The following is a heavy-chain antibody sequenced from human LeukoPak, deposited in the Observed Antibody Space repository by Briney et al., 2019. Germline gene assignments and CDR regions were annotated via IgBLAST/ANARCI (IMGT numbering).Heavy chain of an antibody. V-gene: IGHV4-31*03. CDR2: IYYSGST. J-gene: IGHJ2*01. Sequence: SQTLSLTCTVSGGSISSGSYYWAWIRQHPGKGLEWIGYIYYSGSTYYNPSLKSRVTVSEDTSKNQFSLKLTSVTAADTAVYYCARRAPGAGYFDLWGRGTLVSVSS. CDR1: GGSISSGSYY. CDR3: ARRAPGAGYFDL. D-gene: IGHD4/OR15-4a*01.